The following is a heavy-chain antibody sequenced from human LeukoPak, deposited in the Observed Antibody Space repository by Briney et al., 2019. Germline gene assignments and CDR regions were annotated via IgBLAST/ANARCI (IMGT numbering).Heavy chain of an antibody. CDR2: ISWNSVST. D-gene: IGHD3-10*01. CDR1: GFIFADYV. V-gene: IGHV3-9*01. J-gene: IGHJ6*03. CDR3: AKDIGDYYYYMDV. Sequence: GGSLRLSSAASGFIFADYVMHWVRQAPGKGREWVSGISWNSVSTGYADSVTGRFTISRDNANNSLYLQMNRLRAEDTALYYCAKDIGDYYYYMDVWGKGTTVTISS.